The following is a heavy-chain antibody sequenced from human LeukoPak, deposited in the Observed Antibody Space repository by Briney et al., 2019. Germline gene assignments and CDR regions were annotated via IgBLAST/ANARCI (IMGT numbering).Heavy chain of an antibody. CDR2: IRSKAYGGTT. CDR3: ASESSSSVY. Sequence: PGGSLRLSCTASGFTFGDYAMSWVRQAPGKGLEWVGFIRSKAYGGTTEYAASVKGRFTISRDDSKNTLYLQMNSLRAEDTAVYYCASESSSSVYWGQGTLVTVSS. J-gene: IGHJ4*02. V-gene: IGHV3-49*04. CDR1: GFTFGDYA. D-gene: IGHD6-6*01.